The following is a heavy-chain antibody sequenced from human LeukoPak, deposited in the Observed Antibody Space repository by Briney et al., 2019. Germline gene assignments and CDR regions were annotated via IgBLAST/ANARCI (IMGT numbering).Heavy chain of an antibody. V-gene: IGHV1-18*01. D-gene: IGHD2-8*01. J-gene: IGHJ4*02. CDR2: ISAYNGNT. Sequence: APVKVSCKASGYTFTSYGISWVRQAPGQGLEWMGWISAYNGNTNYAQKLQGRVTMTTDTSTSTAYMELRSLRSDDTAVYYCARGYCTNGVCYKATGTRGQGTLVTVSS. CDR1: GYTFTSYG. CDR3: ARGYCTNGVCYKATGT.